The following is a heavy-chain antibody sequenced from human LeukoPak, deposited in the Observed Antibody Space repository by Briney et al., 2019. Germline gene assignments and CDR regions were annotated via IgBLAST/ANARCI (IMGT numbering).Heavy chain of an antibody. CDR3: ARSFHDILTGYGEIDY. Sequence: GGSLRLSCAASGFIFSNYAMHWVRQAAGKGLEWVAVISYDGSNKNYADYVKGRFTISRDNSKNTLYLQMNSLRAEDTAVYYCARSFHDILTGYGEIDYWGQGTLVTVSS. CDR1: GFIFSNYA. D-gene: IGHD3-9*01. CDR2: ISYDGSNK. V-gene: IGHV3-30*04. J-gene: IGHJ4*02.